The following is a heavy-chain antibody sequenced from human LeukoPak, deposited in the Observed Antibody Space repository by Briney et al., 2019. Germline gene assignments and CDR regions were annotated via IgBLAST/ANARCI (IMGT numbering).Heavy chain of an antibody. CDR2: IYPGDSDT. CDR1: GYSSTSYW. D-gene: IGHD3-3*01. CDR3: ARRPTYYDFWSGPSGDAFDI. Sequence: GESLKISCKGSGYSSTSYWIGWVRQMPGKGLEWMGIIYPGDSDTRYSPSFQGQVTISADKSISTAYLQWSSLKASDTAMYYCARRPTYYDFWSGPSGDAFDIWGQGTMVTVSS. J-gene: IGHJ3*02. V-gene: IGHV5-51*01.